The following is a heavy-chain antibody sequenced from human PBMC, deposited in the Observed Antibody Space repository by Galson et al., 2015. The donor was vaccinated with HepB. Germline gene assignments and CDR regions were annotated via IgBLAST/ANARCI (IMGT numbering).Heavy chain of an antibody. Sequence: PALVKPTQTLTLTCTFSGFSLSTSGVGVGWIRQPPGKALEGLALFYWDDDKRYSPSLKSRLTITKDTSKNQVVLTMTNMDPVDTATYYCAHRGSVREYYDFWSGYSLGWFDPWGQGTLVTVSS. J-gene: IGHJ5*02. D-gene: IGHD3-3*01. CDR2: FYWDDDK. CDR3: AHRGSVREYYDFWSGYSLGWFDP. CDR1: GFSLSTSGVG. V-gene: IGHV2-5*02.